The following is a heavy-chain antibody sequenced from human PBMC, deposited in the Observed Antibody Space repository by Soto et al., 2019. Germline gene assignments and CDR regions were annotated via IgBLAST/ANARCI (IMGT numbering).Heavy chain of an antibody. CDR3: GKDISPGGMDV. V-gene: IGHV3-9*01. CDR2: IYYNSNSI. J-gene: IGHJ6*04. CDR1: GFTFDDFT. Sequence: PGGSLRLSCAASGFTFDDFTMHWVRQAPGKGLEWVSGIYYNSNSIDYADSVKGRFTISRDNARNALYLQMNSLTTEDTAFYYCGKDISPGGMDVWGRGIMVTVSS.